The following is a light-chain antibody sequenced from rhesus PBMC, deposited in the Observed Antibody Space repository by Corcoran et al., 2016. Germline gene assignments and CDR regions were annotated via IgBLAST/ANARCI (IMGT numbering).Light chain of an antibody. CDR2: AAS. V-gene: IGKV1-74*01. Sequence: DIQMTQSPSSLSASVGDRVTITCRASENVNIYLNWYQQKPGNAPKPLIYAASRLQSGAPSRFSGSGSGTDYTLTISSLQPEDFATYYCLHHNSYPYSYGQGTKVEIK. CDR3: LHHNSYPYS. J-gene: IGKJ2*01. CDR1: ENVNIY.